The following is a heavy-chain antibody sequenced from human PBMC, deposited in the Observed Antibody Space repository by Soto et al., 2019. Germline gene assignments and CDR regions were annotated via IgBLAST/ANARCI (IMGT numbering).Heavy chain of an antibody. V-gene: IGHV4-31*03. CDR2: IYYSGTT. Sequence: PSATLSLTCTVSGGSTRGGGYYWSLILQHPGKGLEWIGYIYYSGTTYYNLSLKSRVTISVDTSKNHFSLKLSSVTAADTAVYYCARYDSASGAFDYWGQGTLVTVSS. CDR3: ARYDSASGAFDY. D-gene: IGHD3-3*01. J-gene: IGHJ4*02. CDR1: GGSTRGGGYY.